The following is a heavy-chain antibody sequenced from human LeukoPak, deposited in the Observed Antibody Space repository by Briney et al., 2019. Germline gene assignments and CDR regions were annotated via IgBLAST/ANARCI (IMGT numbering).Heavy chain of an antibody. J-gene: IGHJ5*02. CDR1: GFTFSSYG. CDR2: IRYDGSNK. V-gene: IGHV3-30*02. CDR3: ARLSTYYDFWSGYLYNWFDP. Sequence: GGSLRLSCAASGFTFSSYGMYWVRQAPGKGLEWVAFIRYDGSNKYYADSVKGRFTVSRDNSKNTLYLQMKSLRSEDTAVYYCARLSTYYDFWSGYLYNWFDPWGQGTLVTVSS. D-gene: IGHD3-3*01.